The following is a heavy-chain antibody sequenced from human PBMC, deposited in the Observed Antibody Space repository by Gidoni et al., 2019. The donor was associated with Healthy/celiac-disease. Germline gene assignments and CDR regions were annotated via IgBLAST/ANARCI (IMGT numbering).Heavy chain of an antibody. CDR2: IVVGSGNT. J-gene: IGHJ4*02. CDR1: GFTFTSSA. D-gene: IGHD4-4*01. Sequence: QMQLVQSGPEVKKPGTSVKVSCKASGFTFTSSAVQWVRQARGQRLEWIGWIVVGSGNTNYAQKFQERVTITRDMSTSTAYMELSSLRSEDTAVYYCAAIIDRQLNYSPVDYWGQGTLVTVSS. CDR3: AAIIDRQLNYSPVDY. V-gene: IGHV1-58*01.